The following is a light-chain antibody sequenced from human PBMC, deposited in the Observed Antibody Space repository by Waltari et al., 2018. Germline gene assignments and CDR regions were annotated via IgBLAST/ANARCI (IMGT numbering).Light chain of an antibody. Sequence: IVLTQSPGTLSLSPGGRATLSCSASESVSVDYLAWYQQKPGQAPRLLIYDASTRATGVPDRFSGSGSGTDFTLTISRLEPEDFAVYYCQQYGSLPWTFGQGTKVAIK. CDR2: DAS. J-gene: IGKJ1*01. V-gene: IGKV3-20*01. CDR3: QQYGSLPWT. CDR1: ESVSVDY.